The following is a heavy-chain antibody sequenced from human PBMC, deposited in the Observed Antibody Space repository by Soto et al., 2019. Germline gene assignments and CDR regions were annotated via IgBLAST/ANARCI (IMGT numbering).Heavy chain of an antibody. Sequence: ASVKVSCKASGGTFSSYAISWVRQAPGQGLEWMGGIIPIFGTANYAQKFQGRITITRDESASTAYMELSSLRSEDTAVYYCARVGAAAGTTYAFDIWGQGTMVTVSS. CDR3: ARVGAAAGTTYAFDI. J-gene: IGHJ3*02. CDR2: IIPIFGTA. D-gene: IGHD6-13*01. V-gene: IGHV1-69*05. CDR1: GGTFSSYA.